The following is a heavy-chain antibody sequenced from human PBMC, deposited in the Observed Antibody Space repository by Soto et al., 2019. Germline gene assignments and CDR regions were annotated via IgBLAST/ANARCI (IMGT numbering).Heavy chain of an antibody. V-gene: IGHV4-34*01. Sequence: SETLSLTCAVYGGSFSGYYWSWIRQPPGKGLEWIGEINHSGSTNYNPSLKSRVTISVDTSKNQFSLNLRSVTAADTAVYYCAGGRGRQQLVMTYYYGMDVWGQGTTVTVSS. D-gene: IGHD6-13*01. CDR3: AGGRGRQQLVMTYYYGMDV. CDR1: GGSFSGYY. J-gene: IGHJ6*02. CDR2: INHSGST.